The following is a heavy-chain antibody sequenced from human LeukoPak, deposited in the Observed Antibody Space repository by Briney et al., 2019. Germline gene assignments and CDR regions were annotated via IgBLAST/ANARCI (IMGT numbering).Heavy chain of an antibody. CDR2: IHHTGSA. Sequence: PSQTLSLTCTVSGGSVSSGGNYWSWVRQLPGKGLEWIGYIHHTGSAYFNPSLKSRVTVSVDTSENQFPLKLSSATATDTAIYYCARDRHRSGYWYFDLWGRGILVTVSS. CDR1: GGSVSSGGNY. V-gene: IGHV4-31*03. J-gene: IGHJ2*01. CDR3: ARDRHRSGYWYFDL.